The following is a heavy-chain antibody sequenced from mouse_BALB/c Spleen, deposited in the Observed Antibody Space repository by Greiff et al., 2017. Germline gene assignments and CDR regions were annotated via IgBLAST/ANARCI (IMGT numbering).Heavy chain of an antibody. CDR2: ISSGSSTI. V-gene: IGHV5-17*02. D-gene: IGHD1-1*01. Sequence: EVMLVESGGGLVQPGGSRKLSCAASGFTFSSFGMHWVRQAPEKGLEWVAYISSGSSTIYYADTVKGRFTISRDNPKNTLFLQMTSLRSEDTAMYYCARSHYYGSTYFDYWGQGTTLTVSS. CDR1: GFTFSSFG. J-gene: IGHJ2*01. CDR3: ARSHYYGSTYFDY.